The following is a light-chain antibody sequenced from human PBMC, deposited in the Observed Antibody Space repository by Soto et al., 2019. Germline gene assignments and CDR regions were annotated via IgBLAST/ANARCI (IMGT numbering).Light chain of an antibody. CDR3: SSYTSSSTLMV. Sequence: QSAVTQPASVSGSPGQSITISCTGTSSDVGGYNYVSWYQQHPGKAPKLMIYDVSNRPSGVSNRFSGSKSGNTATLTISGLQAEDEADYYCSSYTSSSTLMVFGGGTKVTVL. CDR1: SSDVGGYNY. V-gene: IGLV2-14*01. CDR2: DVS. J-gene: IGLJ2*01.